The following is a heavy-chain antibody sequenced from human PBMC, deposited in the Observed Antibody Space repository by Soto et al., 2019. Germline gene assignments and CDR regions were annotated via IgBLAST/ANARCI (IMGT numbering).Heavy chain of an antibody. V-gene: IGHV3-30-3*01. CDR3: AGGGGKRGYSYGTKIDY. J-gene: IGHJ4*02. CDR2: ISYDGSNK. Sequence: QVQLVESGGGVVQPGRSLRLSCAASGFTFSSYAMHWVRQAPGKGLEWVAVISYDGSNKYYADSVKGRFTISRDNSKNTLYLQMNSLEAEETAVYYWAGGGGKRGYSYGTKIDYWGQGTLVTVSS. CDR1: GFTFSSYA. D-gene: IGHD5-18*01.